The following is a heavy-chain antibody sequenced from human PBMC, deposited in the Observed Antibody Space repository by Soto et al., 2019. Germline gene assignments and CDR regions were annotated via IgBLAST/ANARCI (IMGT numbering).Heavy chain of an antibody. CDR2: IYPGGST. V-gene: IGHV4-38-2*01. D-gene: IGHD3-22*01. CDR1: GYSISSGYY. J-gene: IGHJ5*02. CDR3: ARAGPWVPSHETSSPYSCGNRCDP. Sequence: LFLTCAVSGYSISSGYYWGWLRQPPGKGLEWIGSIYPGGSTYYNPSLISRVTLSIDMAINHVSLILISVAAADTAVYYCARAGPWVPSHETSSPYSCGNRCDPYDKRTRVTVAS.